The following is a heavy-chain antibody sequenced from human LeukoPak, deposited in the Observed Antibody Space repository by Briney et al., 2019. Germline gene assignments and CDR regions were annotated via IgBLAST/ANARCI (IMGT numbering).Heavy chain of an antibody. Sequence: GASVKVSCKASGGTFSSYAISRVRQAPGQGLEWMGGIIPIFGTANYAQKFQGRVTITADESTSTAYMELSSLRSEDTAVYYCARDRRKDVYFDWLLRLHYYYYGMDVWGQGTTVTVSS. CDR2: IIPIFGTA. J-gene: IGHJ6*02. CDR1: GGTFSSYA. V-gene: IGHV1-69*13. CDR3: ARDRRKDVYFDWLLRLHYYYYGMDV. D-gene: IGHD3-9*01.